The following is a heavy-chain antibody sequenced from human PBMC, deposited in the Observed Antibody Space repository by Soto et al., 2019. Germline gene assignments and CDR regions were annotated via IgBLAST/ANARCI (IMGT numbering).Heavy chain of an antibody. D-gene: IGHD1-26*01. CDR3: ARDPSGSYG. V-gene: IGHV3-48*03. CDR1: VFTFISYE. CDR2: ISSSGSTI. J-gene: IGHJ4*02. Sequence: PGGSLRLSCAAAVFTFISYEMNWVRQAPGKGLEWVSYISSSGSTIYYADSVKGRFTISRDNAKNSLYLQMNSLRAEDTAVYYCARDPSGSYGWGQGTLVTVSS.